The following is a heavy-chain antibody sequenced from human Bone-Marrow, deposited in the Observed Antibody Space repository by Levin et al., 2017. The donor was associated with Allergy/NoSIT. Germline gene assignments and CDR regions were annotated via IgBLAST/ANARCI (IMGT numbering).Heavy chain of an antibody. D-gene: IGHD6-19*01. CDR1: GFTFADYV. Sequence: GESLKISCTASGFTFADYVITWFRQAPGQGLEWVGFIRSKASGGPAEYAASVKGRFTISRDDSKSIAYLQMSSLKTEDTAIYYCSRHQVVVRPAAVAGTWDYYYYMDVWGKGTTVTVSS. V-gene: IGHV3-49*03. CDR3: SRHQVVVRPAAVAGTWDYYYYMDV. J-gene: IGHJ6*03. CDR2: IRSKASGGPA.